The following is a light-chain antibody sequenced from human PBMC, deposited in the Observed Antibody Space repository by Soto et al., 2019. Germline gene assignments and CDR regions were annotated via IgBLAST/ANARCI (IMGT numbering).Light chain of an antibody. V-gene: IGKV3-20*01. J-gene: IGKJ2*02. CDR2: GAS. CDR3: QQYGSSPGT. Sequence: EIVLTQSPGTLSLSLGERATLSCRASQSVRSNFLAWYQHKPGQAPKLHISGASSRATGVPDRFSGSGSGTDFTLTISRLETEDFALYSCQQYGSSPGTFGQGTKLEI. CDR1: QSVRSNF.